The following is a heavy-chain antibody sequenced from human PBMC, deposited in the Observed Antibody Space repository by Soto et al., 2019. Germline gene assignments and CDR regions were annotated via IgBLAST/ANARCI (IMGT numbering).Heavy chain of an antibody. Sequence: SETLSLTCTVPGGSISSSRYYWGWIRQPPGKGLDWMGSIYYSGSTYYNPSLKSRVTISVDTSKNQFSLKLSSVTAADTAVYYCAWSYDFWSGSYYYYYYGMDVWGQGTTVTVS. D-gene: IGHD3-3*01. CDR2: IYYSGST. V-gene: IGHV4-39*01. CDR1: GGSISSSRYY. J-gene: IGHJ6*02. CDR3: AWSYDFWSGSYYYYYYGMDV.